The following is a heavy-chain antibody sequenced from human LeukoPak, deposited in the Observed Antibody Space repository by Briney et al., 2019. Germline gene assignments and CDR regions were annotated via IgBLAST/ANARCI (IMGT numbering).Heavy chain of an antibody. CDR2: ISGSGGST. Sequence: PGGSLRLSCAASGFTFSSYAMSWIRQAPGKCLDWVSAISGSGGSTYYADSVKGRFTISRDNAKNTLYLQMNSLRAEDTAVYYCAKDQGQAVVPRRFDYWGQGTLVTVSS. D-gene: IGHD2-2*01. CDR3: AKDQGQAVVPRRFDY. V-gene: IGHV3-23*01. J-gene: IGHJ4*02. CDR1: GFTFSSYA.